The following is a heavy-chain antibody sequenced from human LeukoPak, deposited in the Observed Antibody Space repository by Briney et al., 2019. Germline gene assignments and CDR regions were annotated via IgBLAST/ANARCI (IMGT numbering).Heavy chain of an antibody. CDR2: ISAYNGNT. D-gene: IGHD3-9*01. Sequence: ASVKVSCKASGYTFTGYYMHWVRQAPGQGLEWMGWISAYNGNTNYAQKLQGRVTMTTDTSTSTAYMELRSLRSDDTAVYYCAREPPYYDILTGYLYYYYGMDVWGQGTTVTVSS. J-gene: IGHJ6*02. V-gene: IGHV1-18*04. CDR3: AREPPYYDILTGYLYYYYGMDV. CDR1: GYTFTGYY.